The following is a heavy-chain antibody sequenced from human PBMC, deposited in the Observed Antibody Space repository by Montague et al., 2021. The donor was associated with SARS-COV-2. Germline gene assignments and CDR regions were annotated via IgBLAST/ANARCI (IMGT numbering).Heavy chain of an antibody. V-gene: IGHV4-34*01. CDR2: INHTGSA. J-gene: IGHJ3*01. D-gene: IGHD3-3*01. CDR1: SGSFSDFY. CDR3: ARGQVTIFGMPIFIPAAGHLDG. Sequence: SETLSLTCAVYSGSFSDFYWTWIRQSPGKGLEWIGEINHTGSATYNPSLKSRVTLSVDTSKNQFSLKLQSVTAADTAVYYCARGQVTIFGMPIFIPAAGHLDGWGQGTSVTVSS.